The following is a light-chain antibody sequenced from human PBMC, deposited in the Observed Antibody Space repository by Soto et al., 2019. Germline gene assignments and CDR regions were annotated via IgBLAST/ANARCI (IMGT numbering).Light chain of an antibody. CDR1: SSNIGAGYD. CDR2: GNS. J-gene: IGLJ3*02. Sequence: QPVLTQPPSVSGAPGQRVTISCTGSSSNIGAGYDVHWYQQLPGTAPKLLIYGNSNRPSGVPDRFSGSKSGTSASLAITGLQAEDEADYYCQSYDSSLSGSVFGGGTKVNVL. CDR3: QSYDSSLSGSV. V-gene: IGLV1-40*01.